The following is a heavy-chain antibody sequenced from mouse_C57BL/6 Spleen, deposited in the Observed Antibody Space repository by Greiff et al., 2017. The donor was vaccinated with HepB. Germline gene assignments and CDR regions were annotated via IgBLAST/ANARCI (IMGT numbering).Heavy chain of an antibody. CDR3: ARQDYYGYDGGFAY. J-gene: IGHJ3*01. CDR2: IGPGSGST. D-gene: IGHD2-2*01. CDR1: GYTFTDYY. V-gene: IGHV1-77*01. Sequence: QVQLQQSGAELVKPGASVKISCKASGYTFTDYYINWVKQRPGQGLEWIGKIGPGSGSTYYNEKFKVKATLTADKSSSTAYMQLSSLTSEDSAVYFCARQDYYGYDGGFAYWGQGTLVTVSA.